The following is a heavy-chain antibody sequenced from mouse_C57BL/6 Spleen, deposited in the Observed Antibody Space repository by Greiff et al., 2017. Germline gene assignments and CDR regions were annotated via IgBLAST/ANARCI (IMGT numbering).Heavy chain of an antibody. CDR1: GYTFTSYW. J-gene: IGHJ4*01. V-gene: IGHV1-55*01. Sequence: QVQLQQPGAELVKPGASVKMSCKASGYTFTSYWITWVKQRPGQGLEWIGDIYPGSGSTNYNEKFKSKATLTVDTSSSTAYMQLSSLTSEDSAVYYCARSWDYDENYYAMDYWGQGTSVTVSS. CDR3: ARSWDYDENYYAMDY. CDR2: IYPGSGST. D-gene: IGHD2-4*01.